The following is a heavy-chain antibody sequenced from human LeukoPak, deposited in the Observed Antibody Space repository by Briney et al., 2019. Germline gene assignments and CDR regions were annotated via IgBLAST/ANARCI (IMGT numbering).Heavy chain of an antibody. CDR2: IYSGGST. CDR1: GFTVSSNY. CDR3: AKDPRIAAATGYFDY. J-gene: IGHJ4*02. D-gene: IGHD6-13*01. V-gene: IGHV3-66*01. Sequence: GGSLRLSCAASGFTVSSNYMSWVRQAPGKGLEWVSVIYSGGSTYYADSVKGRFTISRDNSKNTLYLQMNSLRAEDTAVYYCAKDPRIAAATGYFDYWGQGTLVTVSS.